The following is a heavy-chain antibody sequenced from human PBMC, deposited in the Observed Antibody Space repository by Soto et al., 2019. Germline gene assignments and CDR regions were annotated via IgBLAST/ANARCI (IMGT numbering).Heavy chain of an antibody. CDR2: MYYSGST. D-gene: IGHD2-21*02. CDR1: GVSITTSSYF. J-gene: IGHJ1*01. Sequence: SETLSLTCTVSGVSITTSSYFWGWIRQPPGKGLEWIGSMYYSGSTYYNPSLKSRVTISVDTSKNQFSLKLTSVTAADKAVYYCATTISGDYYFFQNRGQGTLVTVSS. CDR3: ATTISGDYYFFQN. V-gene: IGHV4-39*01.